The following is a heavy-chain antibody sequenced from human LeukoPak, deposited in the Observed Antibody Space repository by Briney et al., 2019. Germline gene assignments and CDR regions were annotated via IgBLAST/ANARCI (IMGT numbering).Heavy chain of an antibody. Sequence: GGSLRLSCAASGFTFSSYEMNWVRQAPGKGLEWVSYISISGSTISYADSVKGRFTISRDNAKNSLYLQMNSLRAEDTAVYYCATSLSGWGTYHYMNVWGKGTTVTISS. V-gene: IGHV3-48*03. J-gene: IGHJ6*03. D-gene: IGHD6-19*01. CDR1: GFTFSSYE. CDR3: ATSLSGWGTYHYMNV. CDR2: ISISGSTI.